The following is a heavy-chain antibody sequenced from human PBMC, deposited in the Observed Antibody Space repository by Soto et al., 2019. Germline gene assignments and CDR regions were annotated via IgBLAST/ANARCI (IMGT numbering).Heavy chain of an antibody. J-gene: IGHJ4*02. D-gene: IGHD6-19*01. CDR2: IYYSGST. CDR1: GGSISSYP. CDR3: ASPPLAVAAMGY. V-gene: IGHV4-59*08. Sequence: PSETLSLTCTVSGGSISSYPWSWIRQPPGKGLEWIGYIYYSGSTNYNPSLKSRVTISVDTSKNQFSLKLSSVTAADTAVYYCASPPLAVAAMGYWGQGTLVTVSS.